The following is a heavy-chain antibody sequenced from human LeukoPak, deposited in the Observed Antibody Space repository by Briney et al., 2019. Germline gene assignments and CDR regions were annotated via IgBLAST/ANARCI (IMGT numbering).Heavy chain of an antibody. CDR2: IYYSGST. J-gene: IGHJ4*02. Sequence: SETLSLTCTVSGGSISSGGYYWSWIRQHPGKGLEWLGYIYYSGSTYYNPSLKSRVTISVDTSKNQFSLKLSSVTAADTAVYYCASSRYYDFWSGYYPPLYFDYWGQGTLVTVSS. CDR1: GGSISSGGYY. CDR3: ASSRYYDFWSGYYPPLYFDY. V-gene: IGHV4-31*03. D-gene: IGHD3-3*01.